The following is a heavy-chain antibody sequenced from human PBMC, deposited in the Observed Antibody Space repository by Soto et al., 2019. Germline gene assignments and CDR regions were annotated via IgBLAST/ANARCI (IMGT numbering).Heavy chain of an antibody. V-gene: IGHV1-18*01. D-gene: IGHD6-19*01. CDR2: ISAYNGNT. J-gene: IGHJ5*02. Sequence: SAKASWKACGYANTSYGRSWARQAPRQGLEWMGWISAYNGNTNYAQKLQGRVTMTTDTSTSTAYMELRSLRSDDTAVYYCARDSVQWLDYHWFDPWGQGTLVTVSS. CDR1: GYANTSYG. CDR3: ARDSVQWLDYHWFDP.